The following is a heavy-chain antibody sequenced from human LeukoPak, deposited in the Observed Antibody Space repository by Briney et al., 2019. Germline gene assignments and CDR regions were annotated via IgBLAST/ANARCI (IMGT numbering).Heavy chain of an antibody. Sequence: PSETLSLTCTAPDGSISNYFWSWLRQPPGKGLEWLGYIYSTGMTNSNPSLKSRVTISMDTSKNQFSLNLRSVTAADTAIYYCARHGRMVIMSKFSTGIDQWGQGTLVTVSS. V-gene: IGHV4-59*08. CDR1: DGSISNYF. J-gene: IGHJ4*02. CDR2: IYSTGMT. D-gene: IGHD2-8*01. CDR3: ARHGRMVIMSKFSTGIDQ.